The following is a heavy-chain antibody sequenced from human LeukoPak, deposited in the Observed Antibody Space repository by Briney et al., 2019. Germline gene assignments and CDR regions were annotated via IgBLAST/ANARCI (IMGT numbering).Heavy chain of an antibody. D-gene: IGHD3-10*01. V-gene: IGHV3-23*01. CDR2: ISGSGGST. J-gene: IGHJ4*02. CDR1: GFTFSSYD. Sequence: GGSLRLSCAASGFTFSSYDMSWVRQAPGKGLEWVSAISGSGGSTYYADSVKGRFTISRDNSKNTLYLQMNSLRAEDTAVYYCAKGRNYYGSGSYYNAIDYWGQGTLVTVSS. CDR3: AKGRNYYGSGSYYNAIDY.